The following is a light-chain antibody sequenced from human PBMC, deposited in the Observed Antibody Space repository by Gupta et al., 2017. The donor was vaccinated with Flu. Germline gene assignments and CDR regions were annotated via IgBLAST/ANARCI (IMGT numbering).Light chain of an antibody. Sequence: DVQMTQSPSTLSASVGDRVTVTCRASQSVTTLLAWYQQKPGKVPKLLIYEASILESGVSSRFTGSGAGTEFTLTITTLQPDDFATYYCQQYNGYPYTFGQGTKLEI. CDR3: QQYNGYPYT. CDR1: QSVTTL. J-gene: IGKJ2*01. V-gene: IGKV1-5*03. CDR2: EAS.